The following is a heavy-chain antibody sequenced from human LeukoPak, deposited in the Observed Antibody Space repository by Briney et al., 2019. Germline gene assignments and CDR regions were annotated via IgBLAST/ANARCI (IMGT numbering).Heavy chain of an antibody. CDR1: GGTFSSYA. V-gene: IGHV1-69*06. Sequence: GASVKVSCKASGGTFSSYAISWVRQAPGQGLEWMGGIIPIFGTANYAQKFQGRVTITADKSTSTAHMELSSLRSEDTAVYYCARTEGGYDWGGFDYWGQGTLVTVSS. J-gene: IGHJ4*02. CDR2: IIPIFGTA. CDR3: ARTEGGYDWGGFDY. D-gene: IGHD5-12*01.